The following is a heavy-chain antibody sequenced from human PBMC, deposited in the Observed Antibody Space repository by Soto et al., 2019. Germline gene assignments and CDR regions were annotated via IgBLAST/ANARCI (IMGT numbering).Heavy chain of an antibody. J-gene: IGHJ6*02. CDR1: GGTFSSYA. D-gene: IGHD2-2*01. V-gene: IGHV1-69*13. CDR3: ARSYIVVVPAASARYGMDV. Sequence: GASVKVSCKASGGTFSSYAISWVRQAPGQGLVWMGGIIPIFGTANYAQKFQGRVTITADESTSTAYMELSSLRSEDTAVYYCARSYIVVVPAASARYGMDVWGQGTTVTVSS. CDR2: IIPIFGTA.